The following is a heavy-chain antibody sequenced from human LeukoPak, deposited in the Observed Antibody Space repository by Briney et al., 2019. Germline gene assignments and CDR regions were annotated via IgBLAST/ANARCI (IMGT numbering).Heavy chain of an antibody. CDR2: INHSGST. CDR1: GGSFSGYY. CDR3: ARVRGSYSPPP. D-gene: IGHD1-26*01. Sequence: PSETLSLTCAVYGGSFSGYYWSWIRQPPGKGLEWIGEINHSGSTNYNPSLKSRVTISVDTSKNQFSLKLSSVTAADTAVYYCARVRGSYSPPPWGQGTLVTVSS. J-gene: IGHJ5*02. V-gene: IGHV4-34*01.